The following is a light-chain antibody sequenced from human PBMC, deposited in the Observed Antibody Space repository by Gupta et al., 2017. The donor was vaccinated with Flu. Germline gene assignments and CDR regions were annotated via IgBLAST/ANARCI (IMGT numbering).Light chain of an antibody. V-gene: IGKV1-5*03. CDR1: QSINHY. J-gene: IGKJ4*01. CDR3: QQYDNFSRMT. Sequence: DIQVTQSPSTLSASVGDSVTITCRTSQSINHYLAWFQKERGKAPKLLIYKTSWLERGVPSRFSGSGSGTEFSLTISSLQPEDFATYYCQQYDNFSRMTFGGGTRVDI. CDR2: KTS.